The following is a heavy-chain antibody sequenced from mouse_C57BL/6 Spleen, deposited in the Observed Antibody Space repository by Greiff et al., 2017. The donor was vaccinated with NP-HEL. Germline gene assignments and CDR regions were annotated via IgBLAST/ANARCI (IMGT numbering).Heavy chain of an antibody. Sequence: EVKLVESEGGLVQPGSSMKLSCTASGFTFSDYYMAWVRQVPEKGLEWVANINYDGSSTYYLDSLKSRFIISRDNAKNILYLQMSSLKSEDTATYYCARVCFHTPFDYWGQGTTLTVSS. D-gene: IGHD1-2*01. CDR1: GFTFSDYY. V-gene: IGHV5-16*01. CDR2: INYDGSST. CDR3: ARVCFHTPFDY. J-gene: IGHJ2*01.